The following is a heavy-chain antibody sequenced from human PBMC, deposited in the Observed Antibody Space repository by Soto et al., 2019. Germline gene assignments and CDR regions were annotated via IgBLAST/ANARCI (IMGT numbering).Heavy chain of an antibody. V-gene: IGHV4-59*12. CDR2: ISDSGST. CDR3: ARGGSSSWYGFYFFDN. D-gene: IGHD6-13*01. J-gene: IGHJ4*02. CDR1: GGSMSSYF. Sequence: SETLSLTCTVSGGSMSSYFWSWIRQPPGRGLEWIGYISDSGSTNYKTSLKSRVTISVDTSKNQFSLKVSSVTAADTAVYYCARGGSSSWYGFYFFDNWGPGTLVTVSS.